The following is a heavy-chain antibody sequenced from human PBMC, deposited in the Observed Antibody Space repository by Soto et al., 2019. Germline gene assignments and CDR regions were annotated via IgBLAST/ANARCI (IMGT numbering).Heavy chain of an antibody. J-gene: IGHJ6*02. D-gene: IGHD2-2*01. CDR2: LSSSGSII. CDR1: GFTFSDYY. V-gene: IGHV3-11*01. Sequence: QVQLVESGGGLVKPGGSLRLSCGASGFTFSDYYMSWIRQAPGKGLEWVSYLSSSGSIIYYVDSVKGRFTISRDNAKNSLYLQMNSLRAEDTAVYYCAVGGGEVPGYYYYGMDVWGQGTTVTVSS. CDR3: AVGGGEVPGYYYYGMDV.